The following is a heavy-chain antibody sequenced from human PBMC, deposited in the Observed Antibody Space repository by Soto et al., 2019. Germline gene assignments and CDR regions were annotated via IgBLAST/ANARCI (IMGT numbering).Heavy chain of an antibody. Sequence: QVQLVESRGGLVKPGGSLRLSCAASGLNFSDHYMTWIRRAPGKGLEWLSYISNTGRTIYYADSVQGRFTISRDNARNSLSLHMNSLRVEDTAVYYCARGFKDSAGYYYMDVWGEGTTVTVSS. D-gene: IGHD2-15*01. CDR2: ISNTGRTI. CDR3: ARGFKDSAGYYYMDV. V-gene: IGHV3-11*01. CDR1: GLNFSDHY. J-gene: IGHJ6*03.